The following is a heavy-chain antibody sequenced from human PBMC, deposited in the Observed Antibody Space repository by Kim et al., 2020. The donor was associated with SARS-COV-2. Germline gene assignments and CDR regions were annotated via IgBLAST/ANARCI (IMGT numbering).Heavy chain of an antibody. CDR3: ARDRGITIFGVVIYYMDV. Sequence: SETLSLTCAVSGGSISSSNWWSWVRQPPGKGLEWIGEIYHSGSTNYNPSFKSRVTISVDKSKNQFSLKLSSVTAADTAVYYCARDRGITIFGVVIYYMDVWGKGTTVTVSS. CDR1: GGSISSSNW. J-gene: IGHJ6*03. V-gene: IGHV4-4*02. CDR2: IYHSGST. D-gene: IGHD3-3*01.